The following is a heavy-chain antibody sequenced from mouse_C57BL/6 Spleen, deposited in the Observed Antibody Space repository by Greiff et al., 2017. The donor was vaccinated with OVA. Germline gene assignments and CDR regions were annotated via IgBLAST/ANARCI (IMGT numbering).Heavy chain of an antibody. CDR2: ISDGGSYT. CDR3: ARDGGITTVVAPYFDV. Sequence: EVQRVESGGGLVKPGGSLKLSCAASGFTFSSYAMSWVRQTPEKRLEWVATISDGGSYTYYPDNVKGRFTISRDNAKNNLYLQMSHLKSEATAMYYCARDGGITTVVAPYFDVWGTGTTVTVSS. J-gene: IGHJ1*03. D-gene: IGHD1-1*01. CDR1: GFTFSSYA. V-gene: IGHV5-4*01.